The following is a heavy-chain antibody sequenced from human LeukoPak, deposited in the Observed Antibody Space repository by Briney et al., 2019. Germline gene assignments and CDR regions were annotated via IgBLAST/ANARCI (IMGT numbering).Heavy chain of an antibody. CDR1: GYTFTSYG. V-gene: IGHV1-18*01. D-gene: IGHD6-19*01. Sequence: ASVTVSCKASGYTFTSYGISWVRQAPGQGLEWMGWISAYNGNTNYAQKLQGRVTMTTDTSTSTAYMELRSLRSDDTAVYYCARGAPSTAVAGTGDYWGQGTLVTVSS. J-gene: IGHJ4*02. CDR2: ISAYNGNT. CDR3: ARGAPSTAVAGTGDY.